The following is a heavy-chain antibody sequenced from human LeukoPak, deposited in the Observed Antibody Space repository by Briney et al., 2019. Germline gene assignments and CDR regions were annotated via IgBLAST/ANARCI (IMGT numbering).Heavy chain of an antibody. CDR3: ARGCGLLWFGVNLPNWFDP. Sequence: KPSETLSLTCAVSGGSISSGGYSWSWIRQPPGKGLEWIGYIYYSGSTNYNPSLKSRVTISVDTSKNQFSLKLSSVTAADTAVYYCARGCGLLWFGVNLPNWFDPWGQGTLVTVSS. D-gene: IGHD3-10*01. J-gene: IGHJ5*02. CDR2: IYYSGST. CDR1: GGSISSGGYS. V-gene: IGHV4-30-4*07.